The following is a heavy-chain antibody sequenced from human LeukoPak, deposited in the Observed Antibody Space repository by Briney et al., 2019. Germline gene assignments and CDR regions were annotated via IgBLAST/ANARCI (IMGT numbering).Heavy chain of an antibody. CDR3: ARDLYSSGLNSFDY. Sequence: SETLSLTCTVSGGSISSGDYYWSWIRQPPGKGLEWFGYIYYSGSTYYNPSLKSRVTISVDTSKNQFSLKLSSVTAADTAVYYCARDLYSSGLNSFDYWGQGTLVTVSS. CDR1: GGSISSGDYY. V-gene: IGHV4-30-4*08. J-gene: IGHJ4*02. CDR2: IYYSGST. D-gene: IGHD6-19*01.